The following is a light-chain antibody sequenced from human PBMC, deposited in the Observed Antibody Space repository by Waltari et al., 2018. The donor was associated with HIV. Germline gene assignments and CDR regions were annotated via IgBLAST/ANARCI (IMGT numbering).Light chain of an antibody. CDR1: EDLGAW. CDR3: QQCDTPWT. J-gene: IGKJ1*01. CDR2: NAS. Sequence: DIQVTQSPSTLSASLGDRVSIACRASEDLGAWLAWYQQKPGTAPRLLIYNASTLESGVPSRFSGGGSGTDFSLTIKGLQADDFATYYCQQCDTPWTFGQGTRV. V-gene: IGKV1-5*03.